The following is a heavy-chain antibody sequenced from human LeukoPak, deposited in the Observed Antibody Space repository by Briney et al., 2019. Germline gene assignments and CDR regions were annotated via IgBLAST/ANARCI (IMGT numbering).Heavy chain of an antibody. V-gene: IGHV3-74*03. Sequence: GGSLRLSCAASGFTFSTYWMHWVRQAPGKGLVWVSRIKSDGSSIMYADSVRGRFAISRDNAKNTLYLQMNSLRAEDTAVYYCARDLDYGGRSNFDHWGQGTLVTVSS. CDR3: ARDLDYGGRSNFDH. J-gene: IGHJ4*02. CDR2: IKSDGSSI. CDR1: GFTFSTYW. D-gene: IGHD4-23*01.